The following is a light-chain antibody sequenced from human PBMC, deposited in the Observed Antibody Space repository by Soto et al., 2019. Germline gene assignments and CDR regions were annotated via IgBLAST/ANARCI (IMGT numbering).Light chain of an antibody. CDR2: GAS. CDR3: QQYKEWAVA. V-gene: IGKV3-15*01. Sequence: VMTQSQTTLSVSPGERATLSCWARQSVSSNLACYLHIPGQAPRLLIYGASIRATGFPARFSGSGSATQFTLTIINLQSEAFGFCYCQQYKEWAVAFGGGTKVEIK. J-gene: IGKJ4*01. CDR1: QSVSSN.